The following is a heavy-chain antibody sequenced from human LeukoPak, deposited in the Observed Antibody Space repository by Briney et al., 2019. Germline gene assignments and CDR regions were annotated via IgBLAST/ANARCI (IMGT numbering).Heavy chain of an antibody. V-gene: IGHV4-59*08. Sequence: PSETLSLTCTVSGGSISSYYWSWIRQPPGKGLEWIGYIYYSGSTNYNPSLKSRVTISVDTSKNQFSLKLSSVTAADTAVYYCARDDILTGSYCMDVWGQGTTVTVSS. CDR1: GGSISSYY. J-gene: IGHJ6*02. CDR2: IYYSGST. CDR3: ARDDILTGSYCMDV. D-gene: IGHD3-9*01.